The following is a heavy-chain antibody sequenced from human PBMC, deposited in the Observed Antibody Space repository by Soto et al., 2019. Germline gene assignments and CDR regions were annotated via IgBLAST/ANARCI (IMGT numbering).Heavy chain of an antibody. Sequence: QVQLVQSGGGLVKPGGSLRLSCTASGLIFSYSYMSWIRQAPGKGLEWVSYISGSGTSSIHYADSVKGRFTISRDNAKNSLYLQMENLRPDDTAVYYCASNVGLNYWGQGTLVIASS. V-gene: IGHV3-11*01. CDR3: ASNVGLNY. D-gene: IGHD1-26*01. J-gene: IGHJ4*02. CDR2: ISGSGTSSI. CDR1: GLIFSYSY.